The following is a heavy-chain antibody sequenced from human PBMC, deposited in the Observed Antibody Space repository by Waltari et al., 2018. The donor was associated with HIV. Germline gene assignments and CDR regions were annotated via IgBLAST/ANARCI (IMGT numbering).Heavy chain of an antibody. CDR3: ARGVPVDTTMGKYYYYAMDV. J-gene: IGHJ6*02. CDR2: IGPSGGTT. Sequence: QVQLVQSGAEVKNPGASVKVSCKASGDTISNYHLNWVRPAPGQGLEWMGIIGPSGGTTNYAQKFQGRVTMTRDTSTSTVYMALSSLRSEDTAIYYCARGVPVDTTMGKYYYYAMDVWGQGTTVTVSS. CDR1: GDTISNYH. D-gene: IGHD5-18*01. V-gene: IGHV1-46*01.